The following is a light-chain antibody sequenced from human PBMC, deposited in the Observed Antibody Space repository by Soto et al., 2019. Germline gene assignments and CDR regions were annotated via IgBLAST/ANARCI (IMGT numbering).Light chain of an antibody. J-gene: IGKJ1*01. V-gene: IGKV3-15*01. CDR2: GAP. CDR1: QGVSTN. Sequence: EIVMTQSPATLSVSPGERPTPSSRAIQGVSTNLACYQQKPGQAPRLPIYGAPTRATGIPARFSGSGSGTEFTLTISSLQSEDFAVYYCQQYNNWPPWTFGQGTKVEIK. CDR3: QQYNNWPPWT.